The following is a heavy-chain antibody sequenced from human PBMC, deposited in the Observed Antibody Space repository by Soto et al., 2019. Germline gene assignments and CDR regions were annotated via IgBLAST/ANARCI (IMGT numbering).Heavy chain of an antibody. CDR3: AHNSGDTGSGWYDRSYFDY. CDR2: IYWNDDK. V-gene: IGHV2-5*01. D-gene: IGHD6-19*01. CDR1: GFSLSTSGVG. J-gene: IGHJ4*02. Sequence: GSGPTLVNPTQTLTLTCTFSGFSLSTSGVGVGWIRQPPGKALEWLALIYWNDDKRYSPSLKSRLTITKDTSKNQVVLTMTNMDPVDTATYYCAHNSGDTGSGWYDRSYFDYWGQGTLVTVSS.